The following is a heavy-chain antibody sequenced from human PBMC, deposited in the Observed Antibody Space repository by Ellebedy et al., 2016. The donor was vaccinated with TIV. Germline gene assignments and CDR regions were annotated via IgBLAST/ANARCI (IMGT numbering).Heavy chain of an antibody. CDR1: GGSVSSSTYY. J-gene: IGHJ6*02. D-gene: IGHD2-8*01. Sequence: MPSETLSLTCTVSGGSVSSSTYYWGWDRQPPGKGLEWLGSVHYSGSTYYNPSPGSRVTISADTSKNQFALNLTSVTAADTAVYYCVRGSGYCTNGVCRMDVWGQGTTVTVSS. V-gene: IGHV4-39*06. CDR2: VHYSGST. CDR3: VRGSGYCTNGVCRMDV.